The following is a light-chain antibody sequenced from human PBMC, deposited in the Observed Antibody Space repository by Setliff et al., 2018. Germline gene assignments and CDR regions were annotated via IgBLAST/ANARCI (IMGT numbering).Light chain of an antibody. CDR2: SNN. CDR3: ATWDDSLNGVV. CDR1: SSNIGSNT. V-gene: IGLV1-44*01. Sequence: QSVLTQPPSASGSPGQRVTISCSGSSSNIGSNTVNWYQRLPGTAPKLLMYSNNQRPSGVPDRFSGSKSGTSASLAISGLQSEDEADYDCATWDDSLNGVVFGGGTKVTVL. J-gene: IGLJ3*02.